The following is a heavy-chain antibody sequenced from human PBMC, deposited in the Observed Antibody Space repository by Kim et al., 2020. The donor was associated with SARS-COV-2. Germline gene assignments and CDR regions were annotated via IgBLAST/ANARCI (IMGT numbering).Heavy chain of an antibody. D-gene: IGHD2-8*01. CDR2: ISYDGSNK. Sequence: GGSLRLSCAASGFTFSSYAMHWVRQAPGKGLEWVAVISYDGSNKYYADSVKGRFTISRDNSKNTLYLQMNSLRAEDTAVYYCAREGVWDFDYWGQGTLVTVSS. J-gene: IGHJ4*02. CDR3: AREGVWDFDY. CDR1: GFTFSSYA. V-gene: IGHV3-30-3*01.